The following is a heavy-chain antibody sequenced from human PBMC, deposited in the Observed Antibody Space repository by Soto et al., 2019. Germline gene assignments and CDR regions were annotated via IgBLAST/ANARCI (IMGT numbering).Heavy chain of an antibody. CDR3: ARGYCIGINCYNWFDL. D-gene: IGHD2-15*01. Sequence: SETLSLTCTVSGDYISNDYWTWIRQPPGKGLEWIGYIYSDGTTKYNPSLKSRVTISVDTSKNQFSLNLNSVTAADTAVYYCARGYCIGINCYNWFDLWGQGTLVTVSS. J-gene: IGHJ5*02. V-gene: IGHV4-59*01. CDR1: GDYISNDY. CDR2: IYSDGTT.